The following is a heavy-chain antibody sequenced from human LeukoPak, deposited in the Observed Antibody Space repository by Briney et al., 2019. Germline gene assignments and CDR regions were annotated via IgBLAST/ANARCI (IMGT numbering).Heavy chain of an antibody. Sequence: GASVKVSCKASGGTFSSYAISWVRQAPGQGLEWMGGIIPIFGTANYAQKFQGRVTITTDESTSTAYMELSSLRSEDTAVYYCARGSMANRNNYYHYYYMDVWGKGTTVTVSS. CDR3: ARGSMANRNNYYHYYYMDV. D-gene: IGHD3-10*01. J-gene: IGHJ6*03. CDR2: IIPIFGTA. CDR1: GGTFSSYA. V-gene: IGHV1-69*05.